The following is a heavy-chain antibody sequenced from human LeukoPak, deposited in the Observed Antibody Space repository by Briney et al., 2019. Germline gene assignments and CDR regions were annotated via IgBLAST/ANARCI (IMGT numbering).Heavy chain of an antibody. Sequence: TGGSLRLSCAASGFTVSSNYMSWVRQAPGKGLEWVSLIYSVGSAYYADSVKGRFTISRDNSKNTLYLQMNSLRAEDTAVYYCSRANQDASGSYFIDYWGQGTLVTVSS. CDR3: SRANQDASGSYFIDY. CDR2: IYSVGSA. CDR1: GFTVSSNY. V-gene: IGHV3-53*01. J-gene: IGHJ4*02. D-gene: IGHD3-10*01.